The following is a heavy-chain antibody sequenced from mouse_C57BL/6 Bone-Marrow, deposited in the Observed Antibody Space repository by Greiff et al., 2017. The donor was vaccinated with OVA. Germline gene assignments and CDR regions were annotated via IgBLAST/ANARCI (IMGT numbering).Heavy chain of an antibody. J-gene: IGHJ3*01. CDR2: IDPSDSYT. V-gene: IGHV1-69*01. Sequence: QVQLQQSGAELVMPGASVKLSCKASGYTFTSYWMHWVKQRPGQGLEWIGEIDPSDSYTNYNQKFKGKSTLTVDKSSSTAYMQLSSLTSEDSAVDYCAGGSYYDYDDDLYWGHGTLVTVSA. CDR3: AGGSYYDYDDDLY. D-gene: IGHD2-4*01. CDR1: GYTFTSYW.